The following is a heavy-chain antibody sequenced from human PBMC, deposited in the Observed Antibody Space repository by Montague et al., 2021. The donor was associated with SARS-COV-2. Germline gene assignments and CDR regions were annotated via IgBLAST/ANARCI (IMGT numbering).Heavy chain of an antibody. CDR2: IYYSGST. J-gene: IGHJ2*01. CDR3: ARSSAPSITIFGVSNTYWYFHP. D-gene: IGHD3-3*01. Sequence: TLSLTCTVSGGSISSGGYYWSWIRQHPGKGLEWIGYIYYSGSTYYXPSLKSRVTISVDTSKNQFSLKLSSVTAADTAVYYCARSSAPSITIFGVSNTYWYFHPGGRGTLVTVSS. CDR1: GGSISSGGYY. V-gene: IGHV4-31*03.